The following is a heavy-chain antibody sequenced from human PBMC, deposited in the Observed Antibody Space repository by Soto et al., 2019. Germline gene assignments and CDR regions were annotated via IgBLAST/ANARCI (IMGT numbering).Heavy chain of an antibody. CDR1: GGTFSSYA. CDR3: ASHYDSSGYYYRGLDY. Sequence: QVQLVQSGAEVKKPGSSVKVSCKASGGTFSSYAISWVRQAPGQGLEWMGGIIPIFGTADYAQKFQGRVTMTADDSTSTAYMELSSLRSEDTAVYYCASHYDSSGYYYRGLDYWGQGTLVTVSS. CDR2: IIPIFGTA. D-gene: IGHD3-22*01. V-gene: IGHV1-69*12. J-gene: IGHJ4*02.